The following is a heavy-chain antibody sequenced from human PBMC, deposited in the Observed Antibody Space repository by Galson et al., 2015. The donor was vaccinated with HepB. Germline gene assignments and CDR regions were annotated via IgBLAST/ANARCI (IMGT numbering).Heavy chain of an antibody. J-gene: IGHJ5*02. CDR3: AGGGLVRGLKGWFDP. D-gene: IGHD3-10*01. V-gene: IGHV6-1*01. CDR1: GDSVSSNSAG. CDR2: AYYRSKWYI. Sequence: CAISGDSVSSNSAGWNWIRQSPSRGLEWLGRAYYRSKWYIDYAESVKSRITINPDTSKNQFSLQLNSVTPEDTAVYYCAGGGLVRGLKGWFDPWGQGTLATVSS.